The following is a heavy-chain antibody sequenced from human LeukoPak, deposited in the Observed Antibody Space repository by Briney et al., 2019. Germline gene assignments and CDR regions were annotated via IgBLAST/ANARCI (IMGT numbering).Heavy chain of an antibody. CDR1: GFTVSSNY. D-gene: IGHD4-17*01. CDR3: ARALYGDYYFYGLDV. J-gene: IGHJ6*02. V-gene: IGHV3-66*01. CDR2: IYSGGST. Sequence: GGSLRLSCAASGFTVSSNYMSWVRQAPGKGLEWVSVIYSGGSTYYADSVKGRFTISRDNAKNSLYLDMNSLRAEDTALYHCARALYGDYYFYGLDVWGQGTTVTVSS.